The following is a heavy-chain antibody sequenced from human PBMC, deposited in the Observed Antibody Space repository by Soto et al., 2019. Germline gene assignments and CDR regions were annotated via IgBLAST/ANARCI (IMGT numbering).Heavy chain of an antibody. CDR3: AKEALTVAGNNFDS. CDR2: ISYDGSNK. V-gene: IGHV3-30*18. D-gene: IGHD6-19*01. Sequence: LRLSCAASGFTFSSYGMHWVRQAPGKGLEWVSFISYDGSNKYYADSVKGRFTISRDNSKKMVYLQMNGLRADDTALYYCAKEALTVAGNNFDSWGQGTLVTVSS. CDR1: GFTFSSYG. J-gene: IGHJ4*02.